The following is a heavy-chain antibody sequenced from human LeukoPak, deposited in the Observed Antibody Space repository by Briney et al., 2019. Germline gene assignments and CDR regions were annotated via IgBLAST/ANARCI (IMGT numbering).Heavy chain of an antibody. V-gene: IGHV4-59*08. CDR2: IYYSGST. D-gene: IGHD2-2*01. CDR3: ASLSYCSSTSCYVGYFDY. CDR1: GGSISSYY. J-gene: IGHJ4*02. Sequence: PSETLSLTCTVSGGSISSYYWSWIRQPPGKGLEWIGYIYYSGSTNYNPSLKSRVTISVDTSKNQFSLKLSSVTAADTAAYYRASLSYCSSTSCYVGYFDYWGQGTLVTVSS.